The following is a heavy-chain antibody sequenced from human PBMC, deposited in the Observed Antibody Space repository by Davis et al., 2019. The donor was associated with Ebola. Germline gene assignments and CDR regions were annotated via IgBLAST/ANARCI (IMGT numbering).Heavy chain of an antibody. J-gene: IGHJ6*04. CDR3: AQMAIYYGMDV. CDR1: GFTFSSYG. V-gene: IGHV3-30*03. D-gene: IGHD5-24*01. Sequence: GESLKISCAASGFTFSSYGMHWVRQAPGKGLEWVAVISYDGSNKYYADSVKGRFTISRDNSKNTLYLQMNSLRAEDTAVYYCAQMAIYYGMDVWGKGTTVTVSS. CDR2: ISYDGSNK.